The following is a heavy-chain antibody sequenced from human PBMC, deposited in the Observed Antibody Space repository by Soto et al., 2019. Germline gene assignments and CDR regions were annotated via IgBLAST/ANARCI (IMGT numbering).Heavy chain of an antibody. CDR1: GFTFSSYA. CDR2: ISYDGSNK. J-gene: IGHJ4*02. D-gene: IGHD5-18*01. CDR3: ARDRSTDMVTYYLDD. V-gene: IGHV3-30-3*01. Sequence: QVQLVESGGGVVQPGRSLRLSCAASGFTFSSYAMHWVRQAPGKGLEWVAVISYDGSNKYYADSVKCRFTISRANSKNTLALQLNSLRAEDTAVYYCARDRSTDMVTYYLDDWGQGTLVTVSS.